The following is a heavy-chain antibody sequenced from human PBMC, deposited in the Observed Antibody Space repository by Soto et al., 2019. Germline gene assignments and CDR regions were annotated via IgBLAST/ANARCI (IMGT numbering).Heavy chain of an antibody. J-gene: IGHJ4*02. CDR1: GFTFSSYG. CDR3: AKDLYDFWSGQNY. Sequence: GGSLRLSCAASGFTFSSYGTHWVRQAPGKGLEWVAVIWDGGSNKYYADSVKGRFTISRDNSKNTLYLQMNSLRAEDTAVYYCAKDLYDFWSGQNYWGQGTLVTVSS. CDR2: IWDGGSNK. V-gene: IGHV3-33*06. D-gene: IGHD3-3*01.